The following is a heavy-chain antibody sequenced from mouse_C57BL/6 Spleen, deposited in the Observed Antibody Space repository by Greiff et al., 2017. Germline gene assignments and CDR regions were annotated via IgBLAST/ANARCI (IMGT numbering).Heavy chain of an antibody. D-gene: IGHD1-1*01. CDR2: INPSNGGT. V-gene: IGHV1-53*01. CDR1: GYTFTSYW. CDR3: ARYYYGSSAYLYYDV. J-gene: IGHJ1*03. Sequence: VQLLQPGTELVKPGASVKLSCKASGYTFTSYWMHWVKQRPEQGLEWIGNINPSNGGTNYNEKFKGKATLTVDKSSSTAYMQLSSLTSEDSAVYYCARYYYGSSAYLYYDVWGTGATVTVSS.